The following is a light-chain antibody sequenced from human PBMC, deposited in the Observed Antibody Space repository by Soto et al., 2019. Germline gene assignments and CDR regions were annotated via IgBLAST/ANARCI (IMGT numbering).Light chain of an antibody. V-gene: IGKV4-1*01. CDR3: QQYYITPPYT. CDR2: WAS. J-gene: IGKJ2*01. CDR1: QGVLYSSNNKNY. Sequence: DIVMTQSPDSLAVSLGERATINCKSSQGVLYSSNNKNYLAWYQQKPGQPPKLLIYWASTRESGVPDRFSGSGSGTDFTLTISSLQAEDVAVYYCQQYYITPPYTFGQGTKLEIK.